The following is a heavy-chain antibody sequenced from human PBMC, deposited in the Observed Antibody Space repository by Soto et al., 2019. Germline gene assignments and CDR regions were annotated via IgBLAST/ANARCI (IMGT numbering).Heavy chain of an antibody. J-gene: IGHJ4*02. CDR3: ARVQRDIVATWVDFDY. D-gene: IGHD5-12*01. Sequence: SETLSLTCTVSGGSISSYYWSWIRQPPGKGLEWIGYIYYSGSTNYNPSLKSRVTISVDTSKNQFSLKLSSVTAADTAVYYCARVQRDIVATWVDFDYWGQGTLVTVSS. V-gene: IGHV4-59*01. CDR1: GGSISSYY. CDR2: IYYSGST.